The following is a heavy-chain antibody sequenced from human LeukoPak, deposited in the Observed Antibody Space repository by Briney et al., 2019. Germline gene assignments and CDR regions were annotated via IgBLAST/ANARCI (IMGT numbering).Heavy chain of an antibody. D-gene: IGHD5-18*01. CDR2: IWYDGSNK. CDR1: GFTFSSYG. CDR3: AKGYSYGYVIDY. V-gene: IGHV3-30*02. Sequence: PGGSLRLSCAASGFTFSSYGMHWVRQAPGKGLEWVAVIWYDGSNKYYADSVKGRFTISRDNSKNTLYLQMNSLRAEDTALYYCAKGYSYGYVIDYWGQGTLVTVSS. J-gene: IGHJ4*02.